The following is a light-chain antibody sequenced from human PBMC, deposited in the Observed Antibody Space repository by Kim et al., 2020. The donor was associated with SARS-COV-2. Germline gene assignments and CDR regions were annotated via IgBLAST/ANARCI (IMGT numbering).Light chain of an antibody. CDR1: QSVSSS. CDR2: GAS. CDR3: HQYYNWPLT. Sequence: GAPGERAALSCRASQSVSSSLAWYQQKPGQAPILLIYGASTRATGIPATFSGSGSGTEFTLTISSLQSEDFVVYYCHQYYNWPLTFGGGTKVDIK. J-gene: IGKJ4*01. V-gene: IGKV3-15*01.